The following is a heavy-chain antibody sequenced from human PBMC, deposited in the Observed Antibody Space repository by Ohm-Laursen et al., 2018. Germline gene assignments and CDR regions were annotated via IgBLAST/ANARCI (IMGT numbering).Heavy chain of an antibody. CDR3: ARTYYYDSSDYSNWFDP. CDR1: GYTFSSYD. D-gene: IGHD3-22*01. Sequence: ASVKVSCKVSGYTFSSYDINWVQQATGQGLEWMGWMNPNSGNTGYAQKFQGRVTMTRNTSISTAYMELSSLRSEDTAVYYCARTYYYDSSDYSNWFDPWGQGTLVTVSS. CDR2: MNPNSGNT. V-gene: IGHV1-8*01. J-gene: IGHJ5*02.